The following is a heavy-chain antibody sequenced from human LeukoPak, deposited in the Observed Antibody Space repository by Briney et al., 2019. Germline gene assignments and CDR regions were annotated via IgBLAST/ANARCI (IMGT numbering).Heavy chain of an antibody. CDR3: ARGYSLDY. CDR2: IYYSGST. V-gene: IGHV4-59*01. Sequence: SETLSLTCTVSGGSISSYYWSWIRQPPGKGLEWIGYIYYSGSTNYNPSLKSRVTISVNTSKNQFSLKLRSVTSADTAVYFCARGYSLDYWGQGTLVTVSS. CDR1: GGSISSYY. J-gene: IGHJ4*02. D-gene: IGHD2-15*01.